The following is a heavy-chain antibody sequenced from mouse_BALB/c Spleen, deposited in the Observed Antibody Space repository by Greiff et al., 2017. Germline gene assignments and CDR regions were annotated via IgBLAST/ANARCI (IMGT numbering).Heavy chain of an antibody. Sequence: EVKVVESGGGLVKPGGSLKLSCAASGFTFSSYAMSWVRQSPEKRLEWVAEISSGGSYTYYPDTVTGRFTISRDNAKNTLYLEMSSLRSEDTAMYYCARELRGFAYWGQGTLVTVSA. CDR2: ISSGGSYT. CDR1: GFTFSSYA. CDR3: ARELRGFAY. V-gene: IGHV5-9-4*01. D-gene: IGHD2-4*01. J-gene: IGHJ3*01.